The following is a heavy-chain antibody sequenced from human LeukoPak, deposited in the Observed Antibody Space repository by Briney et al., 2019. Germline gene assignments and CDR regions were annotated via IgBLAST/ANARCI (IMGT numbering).Heavy chain of an antibody. J-gene: IGHJ4*02. CDR3: ARGYYDSSGYYPFFEY. CDR2: IYYSGST. V-gene: IGHV4-31*03. CDR1: GYSISSGYY. D-gene: IGHD3-22*01. Sequence: SETLSLTCTVSGYSISSGYYWGWIRQHPGKGLEWIGYIYYSGSTYYNPSLKSRVTISVDTSKNQFSLQLSSVTAADTAVYYCARGYYDSSGYYPFFEYWGQGTLVTVSS.